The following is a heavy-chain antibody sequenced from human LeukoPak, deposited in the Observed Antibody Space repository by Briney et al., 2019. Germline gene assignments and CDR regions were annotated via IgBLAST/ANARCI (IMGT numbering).Heavy chain of an antibody. CDR3: ARVPPGIAGMDV. J-gene: IGHJ6*02. CDR1: GGSISSYY. Sequence: PSETLSLTCTVSGGSISSYYWSWIRQPPGKGLVWIGYIYYSGSTNYNPSLKSRVTISVDTSKNQFSLKLSSVTAADTAVYYCARVPPGIAGMDVWGQGTTVVVS. D-gene: IGHD6-13*01. CDR2: IYYSGST. V-gene: IGHV4-59*01.